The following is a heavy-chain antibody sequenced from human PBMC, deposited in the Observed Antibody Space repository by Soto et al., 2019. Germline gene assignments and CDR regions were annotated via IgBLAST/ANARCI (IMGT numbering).Heavy chain of an antibody. V-gene: IGHV4-31*01. D-gene: IGHD1-26*01. J-gene: IGHJ4*02. CDR3: ARVVSGSYLDY. CDR2: IYYSGTT. CDR1: GGTITTGGHF. Sequence: QVQLQESGPGLVKASQTLSLTCTVSGGTITTGGHFWSWIRQYPGKGLEWIGYIYYSGTTHYNPSLKSQVTISIDTSKNQFSLNLSSVTAADTAVYYCARVVSGSYLDYWGQGTLVTVSS.